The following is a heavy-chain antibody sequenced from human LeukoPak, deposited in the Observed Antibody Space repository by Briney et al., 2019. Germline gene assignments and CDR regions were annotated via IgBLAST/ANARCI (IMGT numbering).Heavy chain of an antibody. CDR3: ARASIAAGYYYYDMDV. D-gene: IGHD6-25*01. J-gene: IGHJ6*03. Sequence: SETLSLTCTVSGGSISSYYWSWIRQPPGKGLEWLGYIYYSGSTNYNPSLKSRVTISVDTSKNQFSLKLSSVTAADTAVYYCARASIAAGYYYYDMDVWGKGATVTVSS. CDR1: GGSISSYY. V-gene: IGHV4-59*08. CDR2: IYYSGST.